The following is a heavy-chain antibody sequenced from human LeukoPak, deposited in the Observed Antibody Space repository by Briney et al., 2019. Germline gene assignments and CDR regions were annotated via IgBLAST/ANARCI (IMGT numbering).Heavy chain of an antibody. D-gene: IGHD3-22*01. CDR2: INTNSGRT. CDR1: GYTFTGYY. CDR3: ASLNYYDSSGHRRDY. V-gene: IGHV1-2*02. Sequence: ASVKVSCKASGYTFTGYYMHWVRQAPGQGLEWMGWINTNSGRTNYAQKFQGRVTMTRDTSISTAYMELSRLRSDDTAVYYCASLNYYDSSGHRRDYWGQGTLVTVSS. J-gene: IGHJ4*02.